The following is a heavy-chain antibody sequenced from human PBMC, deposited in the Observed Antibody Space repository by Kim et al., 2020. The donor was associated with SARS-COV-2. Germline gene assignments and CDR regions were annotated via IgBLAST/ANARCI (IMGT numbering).Heavy chain of an antibody. V-gene: IGHV1-18*01. J-gene: IGHJ4*02. CDR3: ARVPYSGYGIVFFY. Sequence: AHKLQGRVTMTTDSSSSTAYMELRSLRSDDTAVYYCARVPYSGYGIVFFYWGQGTLVTVSS. D-gene: IGHD5-12*01.